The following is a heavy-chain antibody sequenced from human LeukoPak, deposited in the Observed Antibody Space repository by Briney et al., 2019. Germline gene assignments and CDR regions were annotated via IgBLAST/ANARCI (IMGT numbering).Heavy chain of an antibody. V-gene: IGHV4-34*01. CDR3: ARSGYSGYDLLDY. D-gene: IGHD5-12*01. CDR1: GGSFSGYY. CDR2: INHSGST. Sequence: SETLSLTCAVYGGSFSGYYWSWIRQPPGKGLEWIGEINHSGSTNYNPSLKSRVTMSVDTSKNQFSLKLSSVTAADTAVYYCARSGYSGYDLLDYWGQGTLVTVSS. J-gene: IGHJ4*02.